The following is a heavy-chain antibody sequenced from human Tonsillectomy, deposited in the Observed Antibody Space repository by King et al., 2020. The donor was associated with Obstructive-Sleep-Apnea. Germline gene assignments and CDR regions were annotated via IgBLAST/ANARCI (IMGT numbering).Heavy chain of an antibody. Sequence: VQLQQWGAGLLKPSETLSLTCAVYGGSFSGYYWSWIRQPPGKGLEWIGEINHSGSTNYNPSLRRRVPISVDTSKNQFSLKLSSVTASDTAVYYCARVLSGSAFDYWGQGTLVTVSS. D-gene: IGHD2-15*01. J-gene: IGHJ4*02. CDR3: ARVLSGSAFDY. CDR2: INHSGST. CDR1: GGSFSGYY. V-gene: IGHV4-34*01.